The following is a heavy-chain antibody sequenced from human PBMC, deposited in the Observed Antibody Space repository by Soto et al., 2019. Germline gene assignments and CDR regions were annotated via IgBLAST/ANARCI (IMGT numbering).Heavy chain of an antibody. CDR2: IYWNTEN. D-gene: IGHD2-21*01. Sequence: QITLKESGPTLMKPTQTLTLTCTFSWFSLTTGVLGVAWLSQPPGMALEWLANIYWNTENNYSPSLSNRATITTDTSKTQVFLTITNMDPVDTGTYCCSHRLFHSVMWFDPWCQGILVTVPS. CDR1: WFSLTTGVLG. J-gene: IGHJ5*02. CDR3: SHRLFHSVMWFDP. V-gene: IGHV2-5*01.